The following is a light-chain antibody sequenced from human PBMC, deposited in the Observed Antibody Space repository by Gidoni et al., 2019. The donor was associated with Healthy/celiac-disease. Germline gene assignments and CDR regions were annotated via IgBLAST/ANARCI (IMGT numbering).Light chain of an antibody. J-gene: IGKJ4*01. Sequence: DIQMTQSPSSLSASVGDRVTITCQASQDISNYLNWYQQKPGKAPKLLIYDASNSETGVPSRFSGSGSWTDFTFTISSLQPEDIATYYCQQYDNLPTFGGGTKVEIK. CDR3: QQYDNLPT. CDR2: DAS. CDR1: QDISNY. V-gene: IGKV1-33*01.